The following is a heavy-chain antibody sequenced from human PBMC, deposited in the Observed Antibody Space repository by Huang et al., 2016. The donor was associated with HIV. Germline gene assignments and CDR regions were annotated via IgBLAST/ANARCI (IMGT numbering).Heavy chain of an antibody. D-gene: IGHD6-6*01. CDR2: INPKRGGT. Sequence: QVQLVQSGAEVKNPGASVRVSCKASGYTFTDSNIHWVRQAPGQGLEWMGRINPKRGGTSYAQRFQGRITMTRDTTISTVHMDLRRIQSDDTAVYFCARDWSFGSSTSPADWGQGTLVTVSS. CDR3: ARDWSFGSSTSPAD. V-gene: IGHV1-2*02. J-gene: IGHJ4*01. CDR1: GYTFTDSN.